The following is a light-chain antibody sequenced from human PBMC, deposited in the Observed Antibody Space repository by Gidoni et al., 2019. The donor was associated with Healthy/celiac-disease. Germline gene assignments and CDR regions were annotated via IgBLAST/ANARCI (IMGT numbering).Light chain of an antibody. J-gene: IGKJ2*01. CDR3: QQSYSTPYT. Sequence: DIQMTQSPSSLSASVGDRVTITCRASQSISSYLNWYQQKPGKAPKLLIYESPSLQSGVPSRFSGSGSGTDFTLTISSLQPEDFATYYCQQSYSTPYTFGQXTKLEIK. CDR2: ESP. CDR1: QSISSY. V-gene: IGKV1-39*01.